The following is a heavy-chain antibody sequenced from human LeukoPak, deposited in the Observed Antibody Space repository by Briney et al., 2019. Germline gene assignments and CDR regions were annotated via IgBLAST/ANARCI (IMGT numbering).Heavy chain of an antibody. D-gene: IGHD3-22*01. Sequence: SETLSLTCTVSGGSISSPTYYWAWLRQPPGKGLEWIGTIHYSGSTFYNPSLKSRVTISVDTSKNQFSLKLSSVTAADTAVYYCARLGGYYDPPGYWGQGTLVTVSS. J-gene: IGHJ4*02. CDR1: GGSISSPTYY. CDR3: ARLGGYYDPPGY. CDR2: IHYSGST. V-gene: IGHV4-39*01.